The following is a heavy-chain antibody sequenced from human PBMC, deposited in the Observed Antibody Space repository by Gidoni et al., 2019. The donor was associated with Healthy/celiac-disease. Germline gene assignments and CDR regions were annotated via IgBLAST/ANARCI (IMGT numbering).Heavy chain of an antibody. CDR1: GGSIRSSY. V-gene: IGHV4-4*07. D-gene: IGHD3-16*01. CDR3: ARSRGLHYDYVWDVFDY. CDR2: IYTSGST. J-gene: IGHJ4*02. Sequence: QVQLQESGPGLVKPSETLSLPCTVSGGSIRSSYWSWLRQPAGKGLEWIGRIYTSGSTNYTPSLKSRVTRSVDTSKTQFSLKLSSVTAADTAVYYCARSRGLHYDYVWDVFDYWGQGTLVTVSS.